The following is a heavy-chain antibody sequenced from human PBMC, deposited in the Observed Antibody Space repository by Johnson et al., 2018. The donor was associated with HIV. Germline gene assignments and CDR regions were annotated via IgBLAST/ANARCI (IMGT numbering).Heavy chain of an antibody. CDR1: GFTFSSYG. CDR2: VWYDGSDK. J-gene: IGHJ3*02. Sequence: QVQLVESGGGVVQPRGSLRLSCAASGFTFSSYGMHWVRQAPGKGLEWVAGVWYDGSDKYYAGSVKGRFTISRDNSKNTLYLQMNSLRAEDTAVYYCASLGLDLLVKAPLSVVFDAFDIWGQGTMVTVSS. D-gene: IGHD3-16*01. V-gene: IGHV3-33*01. CDR3: ASLGLDLLVKAPLSVVFDAFDI.